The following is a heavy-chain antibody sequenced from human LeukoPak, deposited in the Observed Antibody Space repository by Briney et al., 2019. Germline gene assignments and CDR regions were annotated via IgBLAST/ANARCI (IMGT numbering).Heavy chain of an antibody. Sequence: GESLKISGKGSGYSFTSYWIGGVRKMPGKGLKGMEIIYPGDSDTRYSPSFHGQVTISADKSISPAYLQWSSLKASDTAMYYCARRYAVTINWDPFDYWGQGTLVTVSS. D-gene: IGHD1-1*01. J-gene: IGHJ4*02. V-gene: IGHV5-51*01. CDR3: ARRYAVTINWDPFDY. CDR2: IYPGDSDT. CDR1: GYSFTSYW.